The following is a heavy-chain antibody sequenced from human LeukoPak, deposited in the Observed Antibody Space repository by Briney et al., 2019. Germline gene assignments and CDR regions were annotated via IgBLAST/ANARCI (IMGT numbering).Heavy chain of an antibody. V-gene: IGHV4-30-2*01. CDR2: IYHGGST. CDR1: GDSMSSSLYS. D-gene: IGHD2-15*01. J-gene: IGHJ5*02. CDR3: ARMVVDVTRWFDP. Sequence: PSETLSLTCDVSGDSMSSSLYSWSWIRQPPGKGLEWIGYIYHGGSTHYNPFLKSRVTISVDRSKKQFSLNLSSVTAADTAVYYCARMVVDVTRWFDPWGQGTLVTVSS.